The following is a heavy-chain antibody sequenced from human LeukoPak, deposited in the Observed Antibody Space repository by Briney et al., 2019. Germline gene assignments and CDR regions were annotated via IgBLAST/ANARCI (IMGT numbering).Heavy chain of an antibody. Sequence: GGSLRLSCAASGFTFSSYSKNWVRQPPRTGLEWVSYISSSSSTIYYADSVKGRFTIFRDNANNSLYLQMNSLRSEDTAVYYWARDIVVRDYWGQGTLVTVSS. D-gene: IGHD2-15*01. CDR3: ARDIVVRDY. CDR1: GFTFSSYS. J-gene: IGHJ4*02. CDR2: ISSSSSTI. V-gene: IGHV3-48*04.